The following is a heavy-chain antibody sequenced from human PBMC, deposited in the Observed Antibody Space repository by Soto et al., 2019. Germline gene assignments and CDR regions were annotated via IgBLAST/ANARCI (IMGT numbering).Heavy chain of an antibody. J-gene: IGHJ6*02. Sequence: CASVKASCQASGYTFNDYYLNRVRQAHGEGLEWMGVINPNSGGTDYAQKFQGRVTLTRDTSISTAYMELSRLRSDDTAVFYCAGCPVIGCDYDYGMDVWG. CDR1: GYTFNDYY. CDR3: AGCPVIGCDYDYGMDV. CDR2: INPNSGGT. D-gene: IGHD2-21*01. V-gene: IGHV1-2*02.